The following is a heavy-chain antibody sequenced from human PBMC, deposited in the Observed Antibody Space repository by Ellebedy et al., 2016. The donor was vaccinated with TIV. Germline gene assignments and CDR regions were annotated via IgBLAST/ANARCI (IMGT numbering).Heavy chain of an antibody. J-gene: IGHJ3*02. CDR1: GFSVSSNY. Sequence: PGGSLRLSCAASGFSVSSNYVSWVRQAPGKGLEWVSYIYTGDSTYHADPVKGRFTISRDNSKNTVSLQRNSLGVEDTAVYYYARVRSSAFEIWGQGTMVTVSS. V-gene: IGHV3-53*01. CDR2: IYTGDST. CDR3: ARVRSSAFEI.